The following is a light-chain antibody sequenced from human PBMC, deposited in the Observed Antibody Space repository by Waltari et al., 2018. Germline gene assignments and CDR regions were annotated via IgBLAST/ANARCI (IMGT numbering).Light chain of an antibody. J-gene: IGKJ4*01. Sequence: DVVMTQSPLSLPITPGQPASMTCRSSQSLLHSNGNTYLSWFLQKPGQPPRRLIYKVSNRDSGVPDRFCGSGAGTDCTLKISRVEAEDVGVYYCMQGTHFPFTFGGGTKVEIK. CDR2: KVS. V-gene: IGKV2-30*02. CDR3: MQGTHFPFT. CDR1: QSLLHSNGNTY.